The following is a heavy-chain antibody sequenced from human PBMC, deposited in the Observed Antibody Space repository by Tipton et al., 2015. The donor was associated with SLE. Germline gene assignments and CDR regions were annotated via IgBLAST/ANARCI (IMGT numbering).Heavy chain of an antibody. CDR3: ASGLNY. V-gene: IGHV4-34*01. CDR1: GGSFSGSS. CDR2: IKHSGSP. Sequence: TLSLTCAVSGGSFSGSSWSWIRQPPGKGLEWIGDIKHSGSPNYNPPLKSRVTISVDTSKNQFSLKRSSVTAADTAVYYCASGLNYWGQGTLVTVSS. J-gene: IGHJ4*02.